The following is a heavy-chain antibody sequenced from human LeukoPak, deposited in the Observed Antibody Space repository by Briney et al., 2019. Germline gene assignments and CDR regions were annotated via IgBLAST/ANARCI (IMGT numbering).Heavy chain of an antibody. CDR3: ARAGNWFDP. V-gene: IGHV4-34*01. CDR1: GGSLSGYY. CDR2: INHSGST. Sequence: SETLSLTCAVYGGSLSGYYWSWIRQPPGKGLEWIGEINHSGSTNYNPSLKSRVTISVDTSKNQFSLKLSSVTAADTAVYYCARAGNWFDPWGQGTLVTVSS. J-gene: IGHJ5*02.